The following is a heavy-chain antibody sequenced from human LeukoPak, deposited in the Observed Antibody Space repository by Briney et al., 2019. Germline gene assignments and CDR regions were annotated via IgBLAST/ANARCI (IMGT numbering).Heavy chain of an antibody. V-gene: IGHV1-2*02. D-gene: IGHD3-16*01. Sequence: ASVKVSCKASGYTFTGYYMHWVRQAPGQGLEWMGWINPNSGGTNYAQKFQGRVTMTRDTSISTAYMELSRLRSDDTAVYYCARDYPDYDYVWGSHFDYWGQGTLVTVSS. J-gene: IGHJ4*02. CDR1: GYTFTGYY. CDR2: INPNSGGT. CDR3: ARDYPDYDYVWGSHFDY.